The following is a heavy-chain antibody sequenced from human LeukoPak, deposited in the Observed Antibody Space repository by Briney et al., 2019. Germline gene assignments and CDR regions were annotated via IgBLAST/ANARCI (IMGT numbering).Heavy chain of an antibody. D-gene: IGHD2-2*01. CDR2: MDPNRGNT. CDR3: ARGLSRCSSGNCYEPNWLDS. V-gene: IGHV1-8*02. Sequence: ASVKVSCKASGYTFTSYDINWVRQAPGQGLEWMGWMDPNRGNTGYAHKFQGRVTMARSTSVSTAYMELSSLTSEDTAVYYCARGLSRCSSGNCYEPNWLDSWGQGTLVTVSS. J-gene: IGHJ5*01. CDR1: GYTFTSYD.